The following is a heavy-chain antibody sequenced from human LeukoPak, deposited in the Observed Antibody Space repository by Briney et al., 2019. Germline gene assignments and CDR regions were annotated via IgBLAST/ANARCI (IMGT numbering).Heavy chain of an antibody. Sequence: KTSETLSLTCTVSGGSISSGGYYWSWIRQHPGKGLEWIGYIYFSGSTYYNPSLKSRVTISLDTSKNQFSLKLSSVTAADTALCYCARDRESITVRYWSQGTLVTVFS. D-gene: IGHD4-11*01. CDR3: ARDRESITVRY. V-gene: IGHV4-31*03. J-gene: IGHJ4*02. CDR2: IYFSGST. CDR1: GGSISSGGYY.